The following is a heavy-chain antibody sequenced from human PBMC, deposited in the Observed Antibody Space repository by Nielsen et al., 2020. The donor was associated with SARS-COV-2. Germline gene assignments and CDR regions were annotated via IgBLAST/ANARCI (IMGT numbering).Heavy chain of an antibody. V-gene: IGHV1-18*01. D-gene: IGHD6-25*01. CDR3: ARGAPGIGAAVPRSDF. CDR1: GYIFTSYG. CDR2: IRPYTNER. Sequence: ASVKVSCKASGYIFTSYGISWVRKAPGQGFEWMGWIRPYTNERKYLQKFKGRLTMTTETSTTTAYMELRGLKSDDTAMYYCARGAPGIGAAVPRSDFWGQGTTVAVSS. J-gene: IGHJ6*02.